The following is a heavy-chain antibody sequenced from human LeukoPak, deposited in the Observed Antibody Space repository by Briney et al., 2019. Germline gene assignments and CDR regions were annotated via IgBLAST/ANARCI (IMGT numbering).Heavy chain of an antibody. D-gene: IGHD3-10*01. CDR2: ISSSGSTI. V-gene: IGHV3-11*04. J-gene: IGHJ1*01. CDR1: GFTFSDYY. CDR3: AKETNYYHSGSYWEHIQH. Sequence: PGGSLRLSCAASGFTFSDYYMSWIRQAPGKGLEWVSYISSSGSTIYYADSVKGRFTISRDNAKNSLYLQMNSLRAEDTAVYYCAKETNYYHSGSYWEHIQHWGQGTLVTVSS.